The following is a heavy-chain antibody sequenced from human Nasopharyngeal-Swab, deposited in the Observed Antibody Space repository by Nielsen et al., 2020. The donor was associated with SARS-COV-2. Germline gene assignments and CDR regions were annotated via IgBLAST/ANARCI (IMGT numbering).Heavy chain of an antibody. Sequence: SLKIPCAASGFTFNNYGMHWVRQAPGKGLEWVAVIWYGGSEKHYADSVRGRFTISRDNPKNTLYLQMNSLRAEDTAIYYCGRDRYYDSSGFDYWGQGTLVSVSS. CDR2: IWYGGSEK. V-gene: IGHV3-33*01. CDR3: GRDRYYDSSGFDY. D-gene: IGHD3-22*01. J-gene: IGHJ4*02. CDR1: GFTFNNYG.